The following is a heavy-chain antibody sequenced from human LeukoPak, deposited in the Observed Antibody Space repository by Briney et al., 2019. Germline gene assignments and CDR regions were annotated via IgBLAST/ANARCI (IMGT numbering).Heavy chain of an antibody. D-gene: IGHD3-10*01. CDR3: ARDLLIRGVTPLGY. J-gene: IGHJ4*02. V-gene: IGHV1-18*01. CDR1: GYTFTSYG. CDR2: ISAYNGNT. Sequence: ASVKVSCKASGYTFTSYGISWVRQAPGQGLEWMGWISAYNGNTNYAQKLQGRVTMTTDTSTSTAYMELRSLRSDDTAAYYCARDLLIRGVTPLGYWGQGTLVTVSS.